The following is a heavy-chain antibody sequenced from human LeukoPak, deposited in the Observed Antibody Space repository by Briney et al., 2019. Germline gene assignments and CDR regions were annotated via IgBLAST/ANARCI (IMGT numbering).Heavy chain of an antibody. J-gene: IGHJ2*01. Sequence: PETLSLTCAVSGGSISSSNWWSWVRQPPGKGLEWIGRTYTSGSTNYNPSLKSRVTMSVDMSKNQFSLKLSSMIAADTAVYYCARVSSSWYKDWYFDLWGRGTLVTVPS. D-gene: IGHD6-13*01. V-gene: IGHV4-4*03. CDR1: GGSISSSNW. CDR2: TYTSGST. CDR3: ARVSSSWYKDWYFDL.